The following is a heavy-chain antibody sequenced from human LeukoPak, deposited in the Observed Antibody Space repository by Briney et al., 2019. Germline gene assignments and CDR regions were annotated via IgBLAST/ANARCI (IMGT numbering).Heavy chain of an antibody. CDR3: ASSYCGGNCLVS. CDR2: ISSSGSTT. Sequence: AGGSLRLSCAASGFTFSDYCMSWIRQAPGRGLESVSYISSSGSTTYYTDSVKGRFTISRDNAKNSLYLQMNSLRPEDTAVYYCASSYCGGNCLVSWGQGTLVTVSS. V-gene: IGHV3-11*01. J-gene: IGHJ5*02. D-gene: IGHD2-21*02. CDR1: GFTFSDYC.